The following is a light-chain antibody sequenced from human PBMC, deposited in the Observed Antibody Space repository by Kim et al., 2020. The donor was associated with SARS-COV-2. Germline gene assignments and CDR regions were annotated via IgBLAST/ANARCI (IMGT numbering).Light chain of an antibody. CDR1: SLRSYY. CDR2: GKN. CDR3: NSRDSSGNHPYVV. J-gene: IGLJ2*01. Sequence: GQTVRITCQGDSLRSYYASWYQQKPGQAHVLVIYGKNNRPSGIPDRFSGSSSGNTASLTITGAQAEDEADYYCNSRDSSGNHPYVVFGGGTQLTVL. V-gene: IGLV3-19*01.